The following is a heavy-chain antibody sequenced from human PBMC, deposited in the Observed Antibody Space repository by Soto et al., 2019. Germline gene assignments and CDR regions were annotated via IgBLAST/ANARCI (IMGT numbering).Heavy chain of an antibody. D-gene: IGHD3-16*01. CDR3: ARDRGGSAFDI. CDR1: GGSISSGGYY. CDR2: IYYSGST. J-gene: IGHJ3*02. Sequence: QVQLQESGPELVKPSQTLSLTCTVSGGSISSGGYYWSWIRQHPGKGLEWIGYIYYSGSTCYNPSLKSRVTISIDTSNNQCSLKLSSVTAADTAVYDCARDRGGSAFDIWGQGTMVTVSS. V-gene: IGHV4-31*03.